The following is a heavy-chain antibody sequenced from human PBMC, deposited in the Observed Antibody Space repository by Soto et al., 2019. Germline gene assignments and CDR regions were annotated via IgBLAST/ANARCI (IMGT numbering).Heavy chain of an antibody. CDR1: GFTFSTYG. V-gene: IGHV3-33*01. CDR2: VRFDGSKD. D-gene: IGHD6-19*01. J-gene: IGHJ4*01. Sequence: LSLSCTAYGFTFSTYGMHWVRQAPGKGLEWVAVVRFDGSKDYYADSVKGRFTVSRDNSKNTLYLQMNSLTAEDTAVYYCAGVDVQCFDYWGHGTPVTVSS. CDR3: AGVDVQCFDY.